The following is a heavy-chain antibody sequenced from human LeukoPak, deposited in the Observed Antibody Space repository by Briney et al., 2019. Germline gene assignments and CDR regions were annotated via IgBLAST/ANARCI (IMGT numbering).Heavy chain of an antibody. CDR2: ISSSSSTI. CDR1: GFTFSSYS. D-gene: IGHD3-22*01. Sequence: GGSLRLSCAASGFTFSSYSMNWVRQAPGKGLEWVSYISSSSSTIYYADSVKGRFTISRDNAKNSLYLQMNSLRAEDTAVYYCARDLPYYYDSSGYPRDYFDYWGQGTLVTVSS. CDR3: ARDLPYYYDSSGYPRDYFDY. V-gene: IGHV3-48*04. J-gene: IGHJ4*02.